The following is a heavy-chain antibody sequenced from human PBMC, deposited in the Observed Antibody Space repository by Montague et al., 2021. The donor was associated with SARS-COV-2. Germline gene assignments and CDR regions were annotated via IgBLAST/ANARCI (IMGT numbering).Heavy chain of an antibody. CDR2: INHSGST. V-gene: IGHV4-34*01. J-gene: IGHJ5*02. D-gene: IGHD6-19*01. Sequence: SQTLSLTCAVYGGSFSGYYWSWIRQPPGKGLEWIGEINHSGSTNYNPSLKSRVTIPIDTSKNQCSLKLSSVTAADTAVYYCARGRYSSGWYGQLNWFDPWGQGTLVTVSS. CDR3: ARGRYSSGWYGQLNWFDP. CDR1: GGSFSGYY.